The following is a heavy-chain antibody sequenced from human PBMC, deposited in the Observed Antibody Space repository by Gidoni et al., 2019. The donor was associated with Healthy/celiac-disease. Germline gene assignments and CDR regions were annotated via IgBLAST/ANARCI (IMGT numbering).Heavy chain of an antibody. CDR2: ISSSSSYT. CDR3: ARVKAYAPGAFDI. D-gene: IGHD4-17*01. J-gene: IGHJ3*02. V-gene: IGHV3-11*05. Sequence: QVQLVESGGGLVKPGGSLRLSCAASGFTFSDYYMSWIRQAPGKGLEWVSYISSSSSYTNYADSVKGRFTISRDNAKNSLYLQMNSLRAEDTAVYYCARVKAYAPGAFDIWGQGTMVTVSS. CDR1: GFTFSDYY.